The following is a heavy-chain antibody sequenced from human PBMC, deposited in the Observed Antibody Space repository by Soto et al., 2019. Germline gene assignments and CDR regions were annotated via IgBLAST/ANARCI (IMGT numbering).Heavy chain of an antibody. D-gene: IGHD3-10*01. CDR3: ARESSGSLDY. CDR2: INAGKGDT. V-gene: IGHV1-3*01. CDR1: GGTFTNHA. Sequence: ASVKVSCKASGGTFTNHAIHWVRQAPGQGLEWMGWINAGKGDTKYPQRFQGRVTITRDTSISTAYMELSRLRSDDTAVYYCARESSGSLDYWGRGTLVTVSS. J-gene: IGHJ4*02.